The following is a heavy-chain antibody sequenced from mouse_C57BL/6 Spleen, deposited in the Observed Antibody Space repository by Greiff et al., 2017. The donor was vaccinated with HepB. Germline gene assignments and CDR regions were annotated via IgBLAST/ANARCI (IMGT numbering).Heavy chain of an antibody. D-gene: IGHD3-2*02. CDR1: GYTFTSYW. Sequence: VQLQQPGAELVKPGASVKMSCKASGYTFTSYWITWVKQRPGQGLGWIGDIYPGSGSTNYNEKFKSKATLTVDTSSSTAYMQLSSLTSEDSAVYYCARGTAQATDWFAYWGQGTLVTVSA. J-gene: IGHJ3*01. CDR3: ARGTAQATDWFAY. V-gene: IGHV1-55*01. CDR2: IYPGSGST.